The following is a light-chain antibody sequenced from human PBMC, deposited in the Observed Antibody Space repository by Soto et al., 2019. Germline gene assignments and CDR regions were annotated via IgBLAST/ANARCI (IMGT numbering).Light chain of an antibody. CDR2: DAS. J-gene: IGKJ1*01. V-gene: IGKV3-20*01. Sequence: ETVLTQSTGTLSLCPGERATLSCRASQSVSSSYLAWYQQKPGQAPRLLIYDASSRATGIPDRFSGSGSGTDFTLTISRLEPEDFAVYYCQQYVRSPPSWTFGQGTKVEIK. CDR1: QSVSSSY. CDR3: QQYVRSPPSWT.